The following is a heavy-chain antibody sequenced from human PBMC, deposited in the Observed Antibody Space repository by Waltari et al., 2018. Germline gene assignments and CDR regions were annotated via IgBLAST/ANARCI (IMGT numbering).Heavy chain of an antibody. V-gene: IGHV4-59*08. CDR3: ARWDSPGRYFGD. J-gene: IGHJ4*02. CDR1: GGSTNNYF. Sequence: QVQLQESGPGLVKPSETLSLTCSVSGGSTNNYFWNWIRQPPGKALQWIGFIRHTGVTKSNPSLKSRVTMTVDTSKSQISLRLTSVSATDTAVYFCARWDSPGRYFGDWGQGTPVTVSS. D-gene: IGHD1-20*01. CDR2: IRHTGVT.